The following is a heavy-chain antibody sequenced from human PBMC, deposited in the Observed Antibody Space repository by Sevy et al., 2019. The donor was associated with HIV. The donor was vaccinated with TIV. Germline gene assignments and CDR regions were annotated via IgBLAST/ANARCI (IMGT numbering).Heavy chain of an antibody. CDR1: GFTFTSYS. D-gene: IGHD1-1*01. CDR2: ISYDATNK. J-gene: IGHJ1*01. CDR3: ALERLSSNVAEYFQN. Sequence: GGCLRLSCAASGFTFTSYSMHWVRQAPGKGLEWVATISYDATNKHYADSVKGRFTISIDNSRNSRFLQMNSLRSEDTAVYYCALERLSSNVAEYFQNWGQGTLVTVSS. V-gene: IGHV3-30-3*01.